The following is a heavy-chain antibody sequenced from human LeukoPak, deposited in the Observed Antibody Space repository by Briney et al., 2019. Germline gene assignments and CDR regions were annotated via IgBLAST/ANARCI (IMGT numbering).Heavy chain of an antibody. CDR3: ASEGIAVAGSDY. V-gene: IGHV4-4*07. D-gene: IGHD6-19*01. CDR1: GGSISSYY. J-gene: IGHJ4*02. CDR2: IYTSGST. Sequence: SETLSLTCTVSGGSISSYYWSWIRQPAGKGLEWIGRIYTSGSTNYNPSLKSRVTMSVDTSKNPFSLKLSSVTAADTAVYYCASEGIAVAGSDYWGQGTLVTVSS.